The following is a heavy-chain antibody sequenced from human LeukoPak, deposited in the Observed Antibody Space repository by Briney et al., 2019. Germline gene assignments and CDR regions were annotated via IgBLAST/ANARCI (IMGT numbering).Heavy chain of an antibody. CDR3: VNRGYPAAFDI. V-gene: IGHV3-72*01. CDR1: EFTLSDHY. D-gene: IGHD5-18*01. J-gene: IGHJ3*02. Sequence: GGSLRLSCAASEFTLSDHYMDWVRQAPGKGLEWVARSRDKANSYSTEYAASVNGRFTISRDNLKNLFYLQMNSLKTEDTAVYYCVNRGYPAAFDIWGQGTVVTVSS. CDR2: SRDKANSYST.